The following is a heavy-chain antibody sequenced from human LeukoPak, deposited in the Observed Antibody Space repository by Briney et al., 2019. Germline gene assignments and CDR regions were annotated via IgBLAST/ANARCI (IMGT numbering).Heavy chain of an antibody. CDR1: GGSIFSSSSY. CDR2: IFYSGTT. J-gene: IGHJ5*02. D-gene: IGHD4-17*01. Sequence: SETLSLTCTVSGGSIFSSSSYWAWIRQPPGNGLECIGSIFYSGTTHYDPSLKSRVSMSVDTSKNQFSLKLSSVTAADTAVYYCARHDHSAHGDPNWFDPWGQGILVTVSS. CDR3: ARHDHSAHGDPNWFDP. V-gene: IGHV4-39*01.